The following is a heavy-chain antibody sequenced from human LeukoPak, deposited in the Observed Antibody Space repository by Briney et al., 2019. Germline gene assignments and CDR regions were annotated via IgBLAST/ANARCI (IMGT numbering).Heavy chain of an antibody. J-gene: IGHJ6*02. V-gene: IGHV3-21*01. Sequence: PGGSLRLSCAASGFTFSSYSMNWVRQAPGKGLEWVSSISSSSSYIYYADSVKGRFTVSRDNAKNSLYLQMNSLRAEDTAVYYCARYSVVVAGGMDVWGQGTTVTVSS. CDR2: ISSSSSYI. D-gene: IGHD2-15*01. CDR3: ARYSVVVAGGMDV. CDR1: GFTFSSYS.